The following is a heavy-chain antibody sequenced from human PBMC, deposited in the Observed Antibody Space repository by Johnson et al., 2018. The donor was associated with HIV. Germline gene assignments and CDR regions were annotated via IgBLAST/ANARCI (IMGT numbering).Heavy chain of an antibody. Sequence: VQLVESGGGLVKPGGSLRLSCAASGFTFSNAWMSWVRQAPVKGLEWVGRVKSKTDGGTIDYAAAVKGRFIISRDDSKNTLYLQMNSLKTEDTAVYYCTTGSSGSNAFDIWGQGTMVTVSS. CDR3: TTGSSGSNAFDI. D-gene: IGHD3-22*01. CDR1: GFTFSNAW. CDR2: VKSKTDGGTI. J-gene: IGHJ3*02. V-gene: IGHV3-15*01.